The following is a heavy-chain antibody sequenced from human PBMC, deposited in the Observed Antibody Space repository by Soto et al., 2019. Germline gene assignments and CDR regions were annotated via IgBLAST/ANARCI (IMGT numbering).Heavy chain of an antibody. CDR2: IYYSGST. CDR1: GGSISSSSYY. J-gene: IGHJ6*02. Sequence: QLQLQESGPGLVKPSETLSLTCTVSGGSISSSSYYWGWIRQPPGKGLEWIGSIYYSGSTYYNPSLKSRVTISVDTSKNQFSLKLSSVTAADTAVYYCARQRGPDYVWGNLYYYYGMDVWGQGTTVTVSS. V-gene: IGHV4-39*01. CDR3: ARQRGPDYVWGNLYYYYGMDV. D-gene: IGHD3-16*01.